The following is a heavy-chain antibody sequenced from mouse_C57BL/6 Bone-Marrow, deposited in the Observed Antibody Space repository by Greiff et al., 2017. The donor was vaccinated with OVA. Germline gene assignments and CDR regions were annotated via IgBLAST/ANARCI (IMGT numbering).Heavy chain of an antibody. CDR3: ARRGGLPYAMDY. V-gene: IGHV1-64*01. CDR2: IHPNSGST. Sequence: QVQLQQSGAELVKPGASVKLSCKASGYTFTSYWMHWVKQRPGQGLEWIGMIHPNSGSTNYNEKFKSKATLTVDKSSSTAYMQLSSLTSEDSAVYYCARRGGLPYAMDYWGQGTSVTVSS. CDR1: GYTFTSYW. J-gene: IGHJ4*01. D-gene: IGHD3-1*01.